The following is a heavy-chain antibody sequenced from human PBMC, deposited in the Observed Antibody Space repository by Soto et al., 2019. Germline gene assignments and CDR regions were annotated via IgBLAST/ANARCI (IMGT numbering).Heavy chain of an antibody. V-gene: IGHV4-31*03. D-gene: IGHD2-2*01. J-gene: IGHJ6*02. CDR2: IYYSGST. CDR3: ARDKTAAITVHGMDV. Sequence: TLSLTCTVSGGSISSGGYYWGWIRQHPGKGLEWIGYIYYSGSTYYNPSLKSRVTISVDTSKNQFSLKLSSVTAADTAVYYCARDKTAAITVHGMDVWGQGTTVTVSS. CDR1: GGSISSGGYY.